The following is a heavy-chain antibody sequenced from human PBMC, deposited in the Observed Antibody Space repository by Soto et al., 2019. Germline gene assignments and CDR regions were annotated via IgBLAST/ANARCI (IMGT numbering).Heavy chain of an antibody. CDR2: IRSKANSYAT. V-gene: IGHV3-73*01. J-gene: IGHJ6*02. CDR1: GFTFSGSP. CDR3: TNGMDV. Sequence: GPLRSACAASGFTFSGSPMHWVRQASGKGLEWVGRIRSKANSYATAYAASVKGRFTISRDDSKNTAYLQMSSLKTEDTAVYYCTNGMDVWGQGTTVTVSS.